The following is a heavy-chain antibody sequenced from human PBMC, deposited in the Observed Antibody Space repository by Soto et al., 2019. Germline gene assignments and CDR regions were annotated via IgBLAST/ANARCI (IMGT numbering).Heavy chain of an antibody. D-gene: IGHD2-2*01. J-gene: IGHJ4*02. V-gene: IGHV3-48*03. CDR3: VRYCSTTLCNGVATRTFDY. Sequence: GGSLRLSCAASRYTFSTYEMNWVRQAPGKGLEWVSYISTSGSTVYYADSVKGRFTISRDNTRNSLYLQMNSLRDEDTALYYCVRYCSTTLCNGVATRTFDYWGQGTLVTVSS. CDR1: RYTFSTYE. CDR2: ISTSGSTV.